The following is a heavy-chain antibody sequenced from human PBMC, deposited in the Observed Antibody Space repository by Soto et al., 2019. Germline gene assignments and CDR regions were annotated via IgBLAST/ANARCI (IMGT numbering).Heavy chain of an antibody. V-gene: IGHV4-39*02. J-gene: IGHJ5*02. CDR3: ARDGQKNWFDP. Sequence: PGKGLEWIGSIYYSGSTYYNPSLKNRVTISVDTSKNQFSLKLSSVTAADTAVYYCARDGQKNWFDPCGQGTLVTGSS. CDR2: IYYSGST.